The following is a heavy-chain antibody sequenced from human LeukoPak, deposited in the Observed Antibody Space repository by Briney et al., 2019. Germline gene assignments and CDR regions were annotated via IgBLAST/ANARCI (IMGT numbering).Heavy chain of an antibody. CDR3: ARDKIVGPTTLDY. V-gene: IGHV3-7*01. CDR2: IKQDGYEK. Sequence: GSLRLSCADSGFTFSGYWMSWVRQTPEEGLEVVANIKQDGYEKYYVDSVKGRFTISRDNAKNSLYLQMNSLRADDTAIYYCARDKIVGPTTLDYWGQGTLVAVSS. CDR1: GFTFSGYW. J-gene: IGHJ4*02. D-gene: IGHD1-26*01.